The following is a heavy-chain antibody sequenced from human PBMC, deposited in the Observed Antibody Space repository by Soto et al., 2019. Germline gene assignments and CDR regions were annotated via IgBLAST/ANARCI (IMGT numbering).Heavy chain of an antibody. CDR3: ARERYYGSGINNYYYYYYMDV. D-gene: IGHD3-10*01. V-gene: IGHV1-69*02. CDR1: GGTFSSYT. Sequence: ASVKVSCKASGGTFSSYTISWVRQAPGQGLEWMGRIIPILGIANYAQKFQGRVTITADKSTSTAYMELSSLRSEDTAVYYCARERYYGSGINNYYYYYYMDVWGKGTTVTVSS. CDR2: IIPILGIA. J-gene: IGHJ6*03.